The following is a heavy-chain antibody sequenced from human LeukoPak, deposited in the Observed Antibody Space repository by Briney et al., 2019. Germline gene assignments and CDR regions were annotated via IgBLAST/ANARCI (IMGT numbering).Heavy chain of an antibody. CDR1: GFTFSSYW. Sequence: GGSLRLSCAASGFTFSSYWMSWVRQAPGKGLEWVANIKQDGSEKYYVDSVKGRFTISRDNAKNSLYLQMNSLRAEDTAVYYCARDQITMVQGVIGYFNYWGQGTLVTASS. V-gene: IGHV3-7*01. J-gene: IGHJ4*02. D-gene: IGHD3-10*01. CDR2: IKQDGSEK. CDR3: ARDQITMVQGVIGYFNY.